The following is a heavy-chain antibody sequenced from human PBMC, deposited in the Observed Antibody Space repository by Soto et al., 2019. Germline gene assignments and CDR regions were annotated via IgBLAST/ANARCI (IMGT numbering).Heavy chain of an antibody. D-gene: IGHD6-19*01. CDR2: IYYSGST. J-gene: IGHJ4*02. CDR1: GGSMSSSDYY. CDR3: ARRTVNIRTFYSGLKTHCFDY. Sequence: SETLSLXCAVSGGSMSSSDYYWGWIRQPPGKGLEWIGSIYYSGSTYYNPSLQSRVAISVDTSKNQFSLKLKSVTAADTAIYYCARRTVNIRTFYSGLKTHCFDYWGQGAPVTVSS. V-gene: IGHV4-39*01.